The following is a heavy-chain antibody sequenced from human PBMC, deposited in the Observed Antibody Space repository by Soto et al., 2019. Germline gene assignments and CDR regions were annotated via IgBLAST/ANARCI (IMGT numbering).Heavy chain of an antibody. CDR2: ILSDEINK. V-gene: IGHV3-30-3*01. D-gene: IGHD6-13*01. J-gene: IGHJ3*02. Sequence: QVQLVESGGGVVQPGRSLRLSCAASGFTFSNYAMHWVRQAPGKGLEWVAAILSDEINKYYADSVKGRFTISRDNSKNPLYLQMNSLRPEDMAVYYCAIIATSGGGDAFDIWGQGTMVTVSS. CDR3: AIIATSGGGDAFDI. CDR1: GFTFSNYA.